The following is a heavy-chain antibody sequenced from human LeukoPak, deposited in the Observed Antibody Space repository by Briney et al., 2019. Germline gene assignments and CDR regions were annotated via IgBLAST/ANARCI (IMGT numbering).Heavy chain of an antibody. CDR3: ALYGDYYFDY. J-gene: IGHJ4*02. CDR1: GGSISSSSYY. D-gene: IGHD4-17*01. V-gene: IGHV4-39*07. CDR2: IYYSGST. Sequence: KPSETLSLTCTVSGGSISSSSYYWGWIRQPPGKGLEWIGSIYYSGSTYYNPSLKSRVTISVDTSKNQFSLKLSSVTAADTAVYYCALYGDYYFDYWGQGTLVTVSS.